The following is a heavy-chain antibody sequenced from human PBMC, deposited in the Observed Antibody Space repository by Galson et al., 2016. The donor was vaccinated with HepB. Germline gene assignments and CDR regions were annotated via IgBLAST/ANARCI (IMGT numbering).Heavy chain of an antibody. D-gene: IGHD5-18*01. CDR1: GYTFTGHY. J-gene: IGHJ4*02. CDR3: ARAASPGYSSAWLDF. CDR2: INPNSGGT. Sequence: SCKASGYTFTGHYIQWVRQAPGQGLEWMGWINPNSGGTSSTQKFQGRVTVTRDTSTSTVYMELSSLRSDDTAIYYRARAASPGYSSAWLDFWGQGTLVTVSS. V-gene: IGHV1-2*02.